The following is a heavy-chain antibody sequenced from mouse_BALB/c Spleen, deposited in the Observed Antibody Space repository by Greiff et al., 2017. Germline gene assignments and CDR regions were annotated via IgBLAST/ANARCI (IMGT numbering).Heavy chain of an antibody. CDR2: IYPGSGNT. CDR3: ARSGGGYGSYYAMDY. Sequence: QVQLKESGAELVRPGASVKLSCKASGYTFTDYYINWVKQRTGQGLEWIGEIYPGSGNTYYNEKFKGKATLTADKSSSTAYMELARMTSEDSAVYDCARSGGGYGSYYAMDYWGQGTSVTVSS. D-gene: IGHD1-1*01. V-gene: IGHV1-77*01. J-gene: IGHJ4*01. CDR1: GYTFTDYY.